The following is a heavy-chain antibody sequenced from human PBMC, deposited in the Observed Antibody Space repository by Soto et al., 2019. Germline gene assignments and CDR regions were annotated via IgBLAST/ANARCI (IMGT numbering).Heavy chain of an antibody. Sequence: GAPVKRRCKASGYTFTSNGISWVRQAHGQVLEWMGGIIPIFGTANYAQKFQGRVTITADESTSTAYMELSSLRSEDTAVYYCARAQDFWSGFTGRNYYYGMDVWGQGTTVTVS. J-gene: IGHJ6*02. CDR1: GYTFTSNG. D-gene: IGHD3-3*01. CDR3: ARAQDFWSGFTGRNYYYGMDV. CDR2: IIPIFGTA. V-gene: IGHV1-69*01.